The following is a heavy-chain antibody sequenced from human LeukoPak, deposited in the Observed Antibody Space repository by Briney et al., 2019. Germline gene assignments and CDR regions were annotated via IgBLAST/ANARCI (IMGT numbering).Heavy chain of an antibody. CDR1: GFTFSSYG. V-gene: IGHV3-30*02. CDR3: TKDYGLTGTGGSWLDP. CDR2: IRYDGSNK. Sequence: PGGSLRLSCAASGFTFSSYGMHWVRQAPGKGLEWVAFIRYDGSNKNYADSVKGRFTISRDNSKNTLYLQMNSLRVEDTAVYFCTKDYGLTGTGGSWLDPWGQGTLVTVSS. D-gene: IGHD1-20*01. J-gene: IGHJ5*02.